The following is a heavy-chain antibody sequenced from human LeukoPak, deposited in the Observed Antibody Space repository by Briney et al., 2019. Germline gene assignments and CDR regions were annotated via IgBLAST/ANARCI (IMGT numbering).Heavy chain of an antibody. Sequence: GSLRLSCAVSGFTFSNYAMNWVRQPPGKGLEWIGEINHSGSTNYNPSLKSRVTISVDTSKNQFSLKLSSVTAADTAVYYCARHFSSGYGGNLDYWGQGTLVTVSS. J-gene: IGHJ4*02. CDR3: ARHFSSGYGGNLDY. D-gene: IGHD4-23*01. CDR1: GFTFSNYA. V-gene: IGHV4-34*01. CDR2: INHSGST.